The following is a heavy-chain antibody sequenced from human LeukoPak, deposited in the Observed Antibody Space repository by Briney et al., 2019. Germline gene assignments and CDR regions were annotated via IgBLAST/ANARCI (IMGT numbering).Heavy chain of an antibody. CDR3: VKCIMITFGGAFDY. V-gene: IGHV3-23*01. CDR2: ISGSGGST. J-gene: IGHJ4*02. CDR1: GFTFSGYG. D-gene: IGHD3-16*01. Sequence: GGSLRLSCAASGFTFSGYGMSWVRQAPGKGLEWVSTISGSGGSTYYADSVKGRFTISRDNSKNTVYLQMNSLRAEDTAVYYCVKCIMITFGGAFDYWGQGTLVTVSS.